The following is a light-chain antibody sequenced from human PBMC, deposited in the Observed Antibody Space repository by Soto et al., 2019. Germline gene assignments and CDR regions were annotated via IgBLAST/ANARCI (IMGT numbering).Light chain of an antibody. CDR2: RDS. V-gene: IGLV3-9*01. CDR1: YIGSKN. CDR3: QVWDGNTVV. J-gene: IGLJ2*01. Sequence: SYELTQPLSVSVALGQTARITCGGNYIGSKNAHWYQQKPGQAPLLVIYRDSNRPSGIPERFSGSNSGNTATLIISRAQAGDEADYYCQVWDGNTVVFGGGTQLTVL.